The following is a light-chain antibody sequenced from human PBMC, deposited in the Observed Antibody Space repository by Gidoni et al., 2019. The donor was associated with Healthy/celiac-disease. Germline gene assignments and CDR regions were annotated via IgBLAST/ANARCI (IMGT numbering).Light chain of an antibody. J-gene: IGKJ1*01. CDR1: QSIAIY. CDR2: AAS. CDR3: QQSYSTPRT. V-gene: IGKV1-39*01. Sequence: DIQMTQSPSSLSASVGDRVTITCRASQSIAIYLNWYQQKPGKAPKLLIYAASSLQSGVPSRFSGSGSGTDFTLTIISLQPEDFATDYCQQSYSTPRTFGQGTKVEIK.